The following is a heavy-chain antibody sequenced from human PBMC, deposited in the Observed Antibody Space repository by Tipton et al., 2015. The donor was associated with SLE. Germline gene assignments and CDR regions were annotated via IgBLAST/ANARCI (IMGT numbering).Heavy chain of an antibody. CDR3: ARQAYLCSTTSCPMNPDAFDI. J-gene: IGHJ3*02. D-gene: IGHD2-2*01. CDR1: GASISDNY. CDR2: IYSTLST. V-gene: IGHV4-59*08. Sequence: TLSLTCTVSGASISDNYWSWIRQPTGKRLEWIGYIYSTLSTNYNPSLQNRVTISVDTSKNQFSLKLSSVTAADTAVYFCARQAYLCSTTSCPMNPDAFDIWGQGTMVTVSS.